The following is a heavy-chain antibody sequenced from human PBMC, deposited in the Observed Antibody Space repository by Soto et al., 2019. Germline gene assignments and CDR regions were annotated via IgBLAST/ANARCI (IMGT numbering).Heavy chain of an antibody. CDR3: AREGDGSGFFSDF. CDR1: GFTFSDYN. CDR2: ISGRSNTI. V-gene: IGHV3-48*01. J-gene: IGHJ4*02. Sequence: GGALRVSCVASGFTFSDYNMNWVRQAPGKGLEWVSFISGRSNTIYYADSVKGRFTISRDNAKNSLYLLMNSLRAEDTAVYYCAREGDGSGFFSDFWGQGTLVTVS. D-gene: IGHD3-22*01.